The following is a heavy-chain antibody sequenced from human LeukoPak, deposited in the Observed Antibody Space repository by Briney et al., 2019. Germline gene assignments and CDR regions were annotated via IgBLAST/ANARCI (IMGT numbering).Heavy chain of an antibody. D-gene: IGHD3-22*01. CDR3: ARGAYDSSGYYSDAFDI. V-gene: IGHV1-18*01. Sequence: ASVKVSCKASGYTFTSYGISWVRQAPGQGLEWMGWISAYNGNTNYAQKLQGRVTMTTDTSTSTAYMELRSLRSDDTAVYYCARGAYDSSGYYSDAFDIWAQGTMVTVSS. CDR2: ISAYNGNT. J-gene: IGHJ3*02. CDR1: GYTFTSYG.